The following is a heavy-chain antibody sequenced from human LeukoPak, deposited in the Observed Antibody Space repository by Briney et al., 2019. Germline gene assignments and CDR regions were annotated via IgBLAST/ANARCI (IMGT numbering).Heavy chain of an antibody. D-gene: IGHD2-15*01. J-gene: IGHJ4*02. Sequence: GGSLRLSCAASGFTFSSFSMIWVRQAPGKGLVWVSRINTDGGNTNYADSVKGRFTISRDNAKDTLYLQMNSLRAEDTAVYYCARELSGSSSRHFDYWGQGTLVTVSS. CDR2: INTDGGNT. V-gene: IGHV3-74*01. CDR3: ARELSGSSSRHFDY. CDR1: GFTFSSFS.